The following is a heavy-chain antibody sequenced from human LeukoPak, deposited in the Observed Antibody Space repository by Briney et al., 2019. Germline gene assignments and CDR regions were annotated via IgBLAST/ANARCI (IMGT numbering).Heavy chain of an antibody. D-gene: IGHD3-3*01. CDR2: IIPILGIA. CDR1: GGTFSSYA. CDR3: ARDSKYRGYFWSGWQDPSNWFDP. V-gene: IGHV1-69*04. Sequence: GSSVKVSCKASGGTFSSYAISWVRQAPGQGLEWMGRIIPILGIANYAQKFQGRVTITADKSTSTAYMELSSLRSEDTAVYYCARDSKYRGYFWSGWQDPSNWFDPWGQGTLVTVSS. J-gene: IGHJ5*02.